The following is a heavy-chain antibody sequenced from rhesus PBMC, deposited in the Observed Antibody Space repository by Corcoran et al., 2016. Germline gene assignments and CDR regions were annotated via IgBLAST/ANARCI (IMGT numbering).Heavy chain of an antibody. CDR1: GGSISDSYR. CDR2: IYGSSTSP. CDR3: ARRRYSGDSSYWYFDL. Sequence: QVQLQESGPGVVKPSETLFLTCAVSGGSISDSYRWSWIRQPPGKGLEWIGYIYGSSTSPNYTPSRKSRVTISKDPSKNQFSLKLNSVTAADTAVYYCARRRYSGDSSYWYFDLWGPGTPITISS. J-gene: IGHJ2*01. V-gene: IGHV4S10*01. D-gene: IGHD5-24*01.